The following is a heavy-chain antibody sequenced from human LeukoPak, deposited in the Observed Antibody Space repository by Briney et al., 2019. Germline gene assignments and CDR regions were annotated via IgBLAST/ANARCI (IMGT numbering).Heavy chain of an antibody. CDR1: GGSFSGYY. D-gene: IGHD6-19*01. CDR3: ASSSGWSPVPFDY. Sequence: PSETLSLTCAVYGGSFSGYYWSWIRQPPGKGLEWIGEINHSGSTNYNPSLKSRVTISVDTSKNQFSLKLSSVTAADTAVYYCASSSGWSPVPFDYWGQGTLVTVSS. V-gene: IGHV4-34*01. J-gene: IGHJ4*02. CDR2: INHSGST.